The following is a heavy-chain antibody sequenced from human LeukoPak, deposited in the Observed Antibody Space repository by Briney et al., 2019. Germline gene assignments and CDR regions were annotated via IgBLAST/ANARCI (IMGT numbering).Heavy chain of an antibody. CDR1: GVTFSSYGFTFSSYG. V-gene: IGHV3-23*01. CDR3: ARGGLDESFQY. CDR2: ISGVGGSR. D-gene: IGHD6-25*01. J-gene: IGHJ1*01. Sequence: GGSLRLSCAASGVTFSSYGFTFSSYGMNWVRQAPGKGLEWVSGISGVGGSRYYADSVKGRFTISRANSKNTLYLQMNSLRAEDTAVYYCARGGLDESFQYWGQGTLVTVST.